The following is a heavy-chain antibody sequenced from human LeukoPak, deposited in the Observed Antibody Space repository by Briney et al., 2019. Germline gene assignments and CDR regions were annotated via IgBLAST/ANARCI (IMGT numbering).Heavy chain of an antibody. D-gene: IGHD3-9*01. V-gene: IGHV4-39*01. CDR1: GGSISSSSYY. Sequence: PSETLSLTCTVSGGSISSSSYYWGWIRQPPGKGLEWIGSLYYSGSTYYNPSLKSRVTISVDTSKNQFSLKLSSVTAADTAVYYCARHRKYYDILTGYYEGAFDIWGQGTMVTVSS. CDR3: ARHRKYYDILTGYYEGAFDI. CDR2: LYYSGST. J-gene: IGHJ3*02.